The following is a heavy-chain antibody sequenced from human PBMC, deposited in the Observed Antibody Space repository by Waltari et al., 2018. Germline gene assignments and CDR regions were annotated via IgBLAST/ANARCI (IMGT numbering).Heavy chain of an antibody. D-gene: IGHD3-10*01. CDR1: GFIFDDAW. J-gene: IGHJ5*02. Sequence: EVQLVESGGGLVKPGGSLRLSCAASGFIFDDAWMTWLRQAPGKGLEGVGRIKSKTNGGTADYAAPVKGRFTISRDDSKNMVYLQMNSLKTEDTAVYYCVGSRNHDWFDPCGQGTLVTVSS. V-gene: IGHV3-15*01. CDR3: VGSRNHDWFDP. CDR2: IKSKTNGGTA.